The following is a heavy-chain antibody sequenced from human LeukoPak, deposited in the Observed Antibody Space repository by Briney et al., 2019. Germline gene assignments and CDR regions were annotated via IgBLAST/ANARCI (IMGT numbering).Heavy chain of an antibody. CDR3: ARGGRPNYVWGSYRYSYYFDY. Sequence: PSETLSLTCAVYGGSFSGHYWSWIRQPPGKGLEWIGEINHSGSTNYNPSLKSRVTISVDTSKNQFSLKLSSVTAADTAVYYCARGGRPNYVWGSYRYSYYFDYWGQGTLVTVSS. CDR1: GGSFSGHY. V-gene: IGHV4-34*01. J-gene: IGHJ4*02. CDR2: INHSGST. D-gene: IGHD3-16*02.